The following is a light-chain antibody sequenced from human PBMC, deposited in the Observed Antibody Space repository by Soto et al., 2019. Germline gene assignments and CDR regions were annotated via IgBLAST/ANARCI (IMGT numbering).Light chain of an antibody. CDR2: GAS. J-gene: IGKJ2*01. CDR1: QSVSSSY. V-gene: IGKV3-20*01. CDR3: QQYGISPYT. Sequence: EIVLTQSPGTLSLSPGERATLSCMASQSVSSSYLAWDQQKPGQAPRLLIYGASSRATGIPDRFSGSGSGPDLTLTIGRLVPEDYAVYYCQQYGISPYTFGHGTQLEIK.